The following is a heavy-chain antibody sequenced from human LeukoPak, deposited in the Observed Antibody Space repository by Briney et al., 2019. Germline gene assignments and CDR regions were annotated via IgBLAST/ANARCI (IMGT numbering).Heavy chain of an antibody. V-gene: IGHV1-8*03. Sequence: GASVKVPCKASGYTFTSYDINWVRQATGQGLEWMGWMNPNSGNTGYAQKFQGRVTITRNTSISTAYMELSSLRSEDTAVYYCARGFEYSYGYGYWGQGTLVTVSS. J-gene: IGHJ4*02. CDR3: ARGFEYSYGYGY. D-gene: IGHD5-18*01. CDR2: MNPNSGNT. CDR1: GYTFTSYD.